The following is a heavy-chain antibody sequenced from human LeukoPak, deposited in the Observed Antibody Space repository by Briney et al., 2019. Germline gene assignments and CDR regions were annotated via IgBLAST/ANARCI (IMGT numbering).Heavy chain of an antibody. CDR2: ISRASESI. CDR1: GFTFNTYS. D-gene: IGHD3-10*01. V-gene: IGHV3-48*01. J-gene: IGHJ3*02. CDR3: ARESYYGSSDAFDI. Sequence: GGSLRLSCAASGFTFNTYSMSWVRQAPGKGLEWVSIISRASESIFYADSVKGRFTVSRDNAKNSLFLQMNSLRAEDTAVYYCARESYYGSSDAFDIWGQGTMVTVSS.